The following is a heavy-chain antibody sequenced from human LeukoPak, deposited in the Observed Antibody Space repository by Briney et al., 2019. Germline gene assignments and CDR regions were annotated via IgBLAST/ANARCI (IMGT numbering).Heavy chain of an antibody. CDR1: GGTFSSYA. J-gene: IGHJ5*02. D-gene: IGHD3-3*01. CDR3: AKDFTLELAHWFDP. CDR2: IIPLIGAP. V-gene: IGHV1-69*06. Sequence: ASVKVSCKPSGGTFSSYAVSWLRQAPGQGPEWMGGIIPLIGAPKYARAFQDRVAITADKSTSTTYMELRSLRSEDTAVYYCAKDFTLELAHWFDPWGQGTLVTVSS.